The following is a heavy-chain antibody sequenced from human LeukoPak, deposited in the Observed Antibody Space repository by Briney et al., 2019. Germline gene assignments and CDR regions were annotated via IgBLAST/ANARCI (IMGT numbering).Heavy chain of an antibody. Sequence: GGSLRLSCAASGFTFANYAMSWVRQTPGKGLEWVSHIIGSVPNTFYAESVKGRFTISRDNSKNTLYLQMNSLRADDTAVYYCAKGGYDYVEVGYFDYWGQGALVTVSS. CDR3: AKGGYDYVEVGYFDY. CDR1: GFTFANYA. CDR2: IIGSVPNT. D-gene: IGHD5-12*01. J-gene: IGHJ4*02. V-gene: IGHV3-23*01.